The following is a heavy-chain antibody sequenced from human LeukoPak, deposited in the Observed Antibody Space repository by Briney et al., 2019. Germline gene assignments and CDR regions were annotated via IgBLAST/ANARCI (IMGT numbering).Heavy chain of an antibody. D-gene: IGHD3-10*01. CDR2: IYSGGTT. CDR1: GFTVSDNY. V-gene: IGHV3-53*01. J-gene: IGHJ6*02. Sequence: PGGSLRLSCAASGFTVSDNYMSWVCQAPGEGLEWVSVIYSGGTTYYADSVKGRFTISRDNSKNTLHLQMSGLRAEDTAVYYCARNSFRVNTHYFYGMDVWGQGTTVTVSS. CDR3: ARNSFRVNTHYFYGMDV.